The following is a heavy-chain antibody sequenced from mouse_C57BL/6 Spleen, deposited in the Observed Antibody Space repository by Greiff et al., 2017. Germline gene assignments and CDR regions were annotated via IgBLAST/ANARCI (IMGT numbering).Heavy chain of an antibody. CDR1: GYTFTSYW. CDR2: IGPNGGGT. Sequence: QVQLQQPGAELVKPGASVKLSCKASGYTFTSYWMPWVQQRPGRGLEWIGRIGPNGGGTNYNEKVKSKVTLTVDQPSSTAYLQLSSLTSEDSAVYYCAIEVANYYYAMDYWGQGTSVTVSS. J-gene: IGHJ4*01. V-gene: IGHV1-72*01. D-gene: IGHD1-1*01. CDR3: AIEVANYYYAMDY.